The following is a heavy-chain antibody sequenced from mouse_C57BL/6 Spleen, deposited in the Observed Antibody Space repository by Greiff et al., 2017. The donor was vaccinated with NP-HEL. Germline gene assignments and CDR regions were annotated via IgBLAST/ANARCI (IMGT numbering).Heavy chain of an antibody. J-gene: IGHJ3*01. CDR1: GYTFTDYY. CDR3: ASGGGSSPWFAY. CDR2: IYPGSGNT. D-gene: IGHD1-1*01. V-gene: IGHV1-76*01. Sequence: VQLQQSGAELVRPGASVKLSCKASGYTFTDYYINWVKQRPGQGLEWIARIYPGSGNTYYNEKFKGKATLTAEKSSSTAYMQLSSLTSEDSAVYFCASGGGSSPWFAYWGQGTLVTVSA.